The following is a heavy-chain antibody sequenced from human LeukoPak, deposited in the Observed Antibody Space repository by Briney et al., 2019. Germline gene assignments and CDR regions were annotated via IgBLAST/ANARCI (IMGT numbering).Heavy chain of an antibody. CDR1: GYTLTELS. D-gene: IGHD6-13*01. V-gene: IGHV1-24*01. Sequence: ASVKVSCKVSGYTLTELSMHWVRQAPGKGLEWMGGFDPEDGETIYAQKFQGRVTMTRDTSTSTVYMELSSLRSEDTAVYYCARVAYSSSWYFDYWGQGTLVTVSS. CDR3: ARVAYSSSWYFDY. J-gene: IGHJ4*02. CDR2: FDPEDGET.